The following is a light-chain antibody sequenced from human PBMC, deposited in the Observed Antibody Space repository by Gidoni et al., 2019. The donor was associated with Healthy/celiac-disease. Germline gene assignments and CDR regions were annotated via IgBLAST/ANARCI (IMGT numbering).Light chain of an antibody. Sequence: DIQMTQSPSTLSASVGDRVTITCRASQSISIWLAWYQQKPGKAPKLLIYKASSLESGVPSRFSGSGSETAFTLTISSLQPDDFATYYCQQYNTFGQGTKVEIK. CDR3: QQYNT. J-gene: IGKJ1*01. CDR1: QSISIW. V-gene: IGKV1-5*03. CDR2: KAS.